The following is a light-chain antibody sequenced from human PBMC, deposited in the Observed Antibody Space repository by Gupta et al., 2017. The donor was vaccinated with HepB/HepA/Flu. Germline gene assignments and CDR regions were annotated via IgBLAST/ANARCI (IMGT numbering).Light chain of an antibody. CDR3: NSRDTSGKHEV. Sequence: SSVLTQHPAVSVAWGQTVRITCQGDSLRNYYTSWYQQKPGQAPVFVIYGKNNRPSGIPDRFSASGSGNKASLTSTGAEAEDEADYYCNSRDTSGKHEVFGTGTKVTGL. CDR2: GKN. CDR1: SLRNYY. V-gene: IGLV3-19*01. J-gene: IGLJ1*01.